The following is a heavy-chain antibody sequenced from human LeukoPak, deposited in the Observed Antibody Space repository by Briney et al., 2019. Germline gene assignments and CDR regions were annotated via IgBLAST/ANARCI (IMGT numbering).Heavy chain of an antibody. CDR2: IYYSGAT. D-gene: IGHD2-2*01. V-gene: IGHV4-59*01. CDR1: GGSISGSY. CDR3: ARYDSSSAGFDF. Sequence: PSETLSLTCTVSGGSISGSYWSWIRQPPGKGLEWIGYIYYSGATYYSPSLKSRITISVDTSQSQFSPKMNSVTAADTAVYFCARYDSSSAGFDFWGQGTLVTVSS. J-gene: IGHJ4*02.